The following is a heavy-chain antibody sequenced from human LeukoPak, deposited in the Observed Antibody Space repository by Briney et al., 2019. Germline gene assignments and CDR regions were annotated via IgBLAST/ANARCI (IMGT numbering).Heavy chain of an antibody. CDR1: GGSISSYY. D-gene: IGHD1-14*01. Sequence: PSETLSLTCTVSGGSISSYYWSWVRQPPGKGLEWIGYIYYSKSTNYNPSLKSRATISVDTSKNLFSLKLSSVPAADTAVYYCAGDNPPEAFDIWGQGTRVTVSS. V-gene: IGHV4-59*01. J-gene: IGHJ3*02. CDR3: AGDNPPEAFDI. CDR2: IYYSKST.